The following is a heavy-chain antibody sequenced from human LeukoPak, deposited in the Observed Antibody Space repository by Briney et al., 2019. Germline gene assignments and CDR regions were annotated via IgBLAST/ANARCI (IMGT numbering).Heavy chain of an antibody. V-gene: IGHV4-59*01. D-gene: IGHD3-10*01. J-gene: IGHJ5*02. CDR1: GGSISSYY. Sequence: SETLSLTCTVSGGSISSYYWSWIRQPPGKGLEWIGYIHYSGSTNYNPSLKSRVTISVDTSKNQFSLKLSSVTAADTAVYYCARGQVVRGYGWFDPWGQGTLVTVSS. CDR3: ARGQVVRGYGWFDP. CDR2: IHYSGST.